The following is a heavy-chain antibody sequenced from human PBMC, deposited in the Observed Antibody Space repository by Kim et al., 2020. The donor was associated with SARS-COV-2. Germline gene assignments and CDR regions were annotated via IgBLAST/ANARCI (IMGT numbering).Heavy chain of an antibody. J-gene: IGHJ4*02. CDR3: ARDEGAAAPSPWYY. V-gene: IGHV3-23*01. Sequence: EDVKDRFTISREKSKNTLYLQMNSLRAEDTAVDYCARDEGAAAPSPWYYWGQGTLVTVSS. D-gene: IGHD6-13*01.